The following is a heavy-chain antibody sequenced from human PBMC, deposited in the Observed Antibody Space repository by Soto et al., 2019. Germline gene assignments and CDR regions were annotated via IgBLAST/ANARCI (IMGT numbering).Heavy chain of an antibody. CDR1: GFSLSTSGVG. Sequence: QITLKESGPTLVNPTQTLTLTCTFSGFSLSTSGVGVGWIRQPPGKALEWLALIYWDDDKRYSPSLKSRLTITKDTSKNQVVLTMTNMDPVDTATYYCAHWYCSGGSCPRGSGAFDIWGQGTMVTVSS. CDR2: IYWDDDK. D-gene: IGHD2-15*01. CDR3: AHWYCSGGSCPRGSGAFDI. J-gene: IGHJ3*02. V-gene: IGHV2-5*02.